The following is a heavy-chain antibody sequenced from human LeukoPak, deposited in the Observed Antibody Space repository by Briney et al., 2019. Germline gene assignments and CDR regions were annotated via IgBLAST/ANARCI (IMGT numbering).Heavy chain of an antibody. CDR3: AKGLTIFGVVRDAFDI. D-gene: IGHD3-3*01. CDR1: GFTFSSHA. CDR2: MSGSGANT. Sequence: GGSLRLSCAASGFTFSSHAMNWVRQAPGKGLEWVSGMSGSGANTYYADSVKGRFIISRDNSKNTLYLQMNSLRAEDTAVYYCAKGLTIFGVVRDAFDIWGQGTMVTVSS. V-gene: IGHV3-23*01. J-gene: IGHJ3*02.